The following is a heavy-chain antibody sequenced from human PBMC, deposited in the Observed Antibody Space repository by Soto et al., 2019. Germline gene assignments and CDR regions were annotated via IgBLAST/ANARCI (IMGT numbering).Heavy chain of an antibody. J-gene: IGHJ3*01. V-gene: IGHV4-39*01. CDR2: VYYSGTS. CDR3: ARPATVAPPDAFQV. D-gene: IGHD6-19*01. Sequence: QVHLQESGPRLVEPSETLSLTCTVSGDSIRNSGHYWGWVRQPPGKGLEWIGSVYYSGTSYRKPSLKSRLTMSVDTSKNQFSLKLTAVTAADTAIYYCARPATVAPPDAFQVWSQGALVTVYS. CDR1: GDSIRNSGHY.